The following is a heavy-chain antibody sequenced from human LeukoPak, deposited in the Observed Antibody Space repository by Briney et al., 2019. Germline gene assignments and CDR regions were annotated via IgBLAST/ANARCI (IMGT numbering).Heavy chain of an antibody. CDR2: ISWNSGSI. CDR1: GFTFDDYA. J-gene: IGHJ4*02. D-gene: IGHD3-22*01. CDR3: ARLPTLDSSGYYFFDY. V-gene: IGHV3-9*01. Sequence: LRLSCAASGFTFDDYAMHWVRQAPGKGLEWVSGISWNSGSIGYADSVKGRFTISRDNARNSLYLQMNSLRAEDTAVYYCARLPTLDSSGYYFFDYWGQGTLVTVSS.